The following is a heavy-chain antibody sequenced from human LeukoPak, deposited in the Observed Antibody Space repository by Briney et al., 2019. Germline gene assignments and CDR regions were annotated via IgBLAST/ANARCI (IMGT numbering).Heavy chain of an antibody. CDR2: MNPNSGNT. V-gene: IGHV1-8*01. Sequence: GASVKVSCKASGYTFTSYDINWVRQATGQGLEWMGWMNPNSGNTGYAQKFQGRVTMTRNTSISTAYMELSSLRSEDTAVYYCATDYSLYCSSTSCYFSWGQGTLVTVSS. D-gene: IGHD2-2*01. J-gene: IGHJ5*02. CDR3: ATDYSLYCSSTSCYFS. CDR1: GYTFTSYD.